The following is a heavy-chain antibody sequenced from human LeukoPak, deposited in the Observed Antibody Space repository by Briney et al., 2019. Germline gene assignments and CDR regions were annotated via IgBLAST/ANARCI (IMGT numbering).Heavy chain of an antibody. V-gene: IGHV1-2*06. J-gene: IGHJ6*03. Sequence: ASVTVSCKASGYAFTGYYMDWVRQAPGQGLEWMGRINPNSGATNYAQKFQGRVTMTRDTSISTAYMEFNGLRSDDTAVYYCARGIYSTDLYFYMDVWGKGTTVTVYS. CDR3: ARGIYSTDLYFYMDV. CDR1: GYAFTGYY. D-gene: IGHD2/OR15-2a*01. CDR2: INPNSGAT.